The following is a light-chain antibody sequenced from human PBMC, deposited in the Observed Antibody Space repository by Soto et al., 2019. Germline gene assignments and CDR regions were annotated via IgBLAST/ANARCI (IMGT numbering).Light chain of an antibody. Sequence: QSALTQPASVSGSPGQSITISCTGTSGDIGSYNRVSWYQQHPGKAPKLIIYEVTDRPSGVSNRFSGSESGNTASLSISGLQVEDEAEYYCSSYTNVNTRACVFGTGTKLTVL. CDR2: EVT. V-gene: IGLV2-14*01. CDR1: SGDIGSYNR. CDR3: SSYTNVNTRACV. J-gene: IGLJ1*01.